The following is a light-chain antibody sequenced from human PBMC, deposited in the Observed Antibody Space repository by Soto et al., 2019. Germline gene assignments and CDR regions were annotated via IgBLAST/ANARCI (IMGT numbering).Light chain of an antibody. Sequence: QSALTQPASVSGSPGQTITISCTGTSSDVGVYNYVSWYQHNPGKVPKLIIFGVGERPSGISDRFSGSKSGNTASLTISGLQAEDEAEYYCSSFTSRDIYVFGTGTQLTVL. CDR3: SSFTSRDIYV. J-gene: IGLJ1*01. CDR2: GVG. CDR1: SSDVGVYNY. V-gene: IGLV2-14*01.